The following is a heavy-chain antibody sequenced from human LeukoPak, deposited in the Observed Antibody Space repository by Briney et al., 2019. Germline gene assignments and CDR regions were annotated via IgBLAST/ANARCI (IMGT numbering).Heavy chain of an antibody. J-gene: IGHJ4*02. Sequence: ASVKVSCKASGYTFTSYSISWVRQAPGQGLEWMGWISAYNGNTNYAQKLQGRVTMTTDTSTSTAYMELRSLRSDDTAVYYCARDGYDSSGYYSDYFDYWGQGTLVTVSS. CDR3: ARDGYDSSGYYSDYFDY. D-gene: IGHD3-22*01. V-gene: IGHV1-18*01. CDR1: GYTFTSYS. CDR2: ISAYNGNT.